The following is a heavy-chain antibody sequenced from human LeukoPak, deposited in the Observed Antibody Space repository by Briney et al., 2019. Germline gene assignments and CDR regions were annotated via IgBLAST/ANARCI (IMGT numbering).Heavy chain of an antibody. J-gene: IGHJ5*02. V-gene: IGHV1-8*01. Sequence: GASVKVSCKASGYTFTTYGINWVRQATGQGLEWMGWMTPDSGNTGYAQKFQGRVTMTRNTSISTAYMELSSLRSEDTAVYYCARMHYDDKTNINWFDPWGQGTLVTVSS. D-gene: IGHD3-3*01. CDR1: GYTFTTYG. CDR3: ARMHYDDKTNINWFDP. CDR2: MTPDSGNT.